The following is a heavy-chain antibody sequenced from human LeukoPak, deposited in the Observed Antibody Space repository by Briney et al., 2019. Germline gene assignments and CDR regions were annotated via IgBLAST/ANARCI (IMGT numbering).Heavy chain of an antibody. J-gene: IGHJ4*02. D-gene: IGHD2-15*01. CDR2: ISADGAAT. CDR3: ARISDSLSDF. V-gene: IGHV3-23*01. Sequence: GGSLRLSCAASGFTFSTYAKTWVRQAPGKGLDWVSAISADGAATYYADSVKGRFTISRDNSRNTLYLQMISLRAEDSAVYYCARISDSLSDFWGQGTLVTVSS. CDR1: GFTFSTYA.